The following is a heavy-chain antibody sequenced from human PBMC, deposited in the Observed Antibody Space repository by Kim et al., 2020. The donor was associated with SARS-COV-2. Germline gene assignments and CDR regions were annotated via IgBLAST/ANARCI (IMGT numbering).Heavy chain of an antibody. CDR2: ISAYNGNT. J-gene: IGHJ6*03. CDR3: ARIAGITIFGVVPYMDV. D-gene: IGHD3-3*01. Sequence: ASVKVSCKASGYTFTSYGISWVRQAPGQGLEWMGWISAYNGNTNYAQKLQGRVTMTTDTSTSTAYMELRSLRSDDTAVYYCARIAGITIFGVVPYMDVWGKGTTVTVSS. CDR1: GYTFTSYG. V-gene: IGHV1-18*01.